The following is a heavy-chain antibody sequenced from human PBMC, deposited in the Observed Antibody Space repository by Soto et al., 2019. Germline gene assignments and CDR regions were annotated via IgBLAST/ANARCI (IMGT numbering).Heavy chain of an antibody. D-gene: IGHD3-10*01. CDR2: FYYRGST. CDR3: ARDPARGGGSYLGYFDY. CDR1: GGSIRSGDNY. J-gene: IGHJ4*02. V-gene: IGHV4-30-4*01. Sequence: SETLSLTSTVSGGSIRSGDNYWSWIRQTPGKGLEWIGYFYYRGSTYYNQSLKSRVTIPVDTSMNQFSLTLTSVTAADTAVYYCARDPARGGGSYLGYFDYWGQGNQVTVSS.